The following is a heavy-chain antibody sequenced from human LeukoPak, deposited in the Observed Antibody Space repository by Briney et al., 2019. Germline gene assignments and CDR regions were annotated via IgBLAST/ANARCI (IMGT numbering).Heavy chain of an antibody. V-gene: IGHV3-30*02. J-gene: IGHJ4*02. CDR1: GFTFSNYG. Sequence: GGSLRLSCAASGFTFSNYGIHWVRQAPDKGLEWVTFIRSDGSNTYYADSVKGRFTISRDNSKNTLYLQMNSLRAEDTAIYYCVKDSSGTFDNWGQGTLDTVSS. CDR3: VKDSSGTFDN. D-gene: IGHD6-25*01. CDR2: IRSDGSNT.